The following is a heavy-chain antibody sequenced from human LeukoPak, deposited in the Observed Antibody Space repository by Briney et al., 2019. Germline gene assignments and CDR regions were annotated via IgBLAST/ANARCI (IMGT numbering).Heavy chain of an antibody. CDR1: GFMFSTYW. D-gene: IGHD3-22*01. CDR2: IYYSGST. J-gene: IGHJ4*02. Sequence: GSLRLSCAASGFMFSTYWMTWVRQAPGKGLEWIGYIYYSGSTSYKSSLKSRVTISVDTSKNQFSVKLTSVTAADTAVYYCARANYYDSSGPDPYFDYWGQGTLVTVSS. V-gene: IGHV4-59*01. CDR3: ARANYYDSSGPDPYFDY.